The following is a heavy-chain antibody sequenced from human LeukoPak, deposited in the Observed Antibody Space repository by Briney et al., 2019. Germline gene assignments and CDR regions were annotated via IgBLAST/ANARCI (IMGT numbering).Heavy chain of an antibody. D-gene: IGHD6-19*01. Sequence: AGSLRLSCEASGFTFSSHCMSWVRQAPGKGLEWVANIKQDGSEKYYVDSVKGRFTISRDNAKNSLYLQMSILRAADTAVYYCARVRIAVAVSAFDIWGQGTMVTVSS. J-gene: IGHJ3*02. CDR3: ARVRIAVAVSAFDI. V-gene: IGHV3-7*01. CDR2: IKQDGSEK. CDR1: GFTFSSHC.